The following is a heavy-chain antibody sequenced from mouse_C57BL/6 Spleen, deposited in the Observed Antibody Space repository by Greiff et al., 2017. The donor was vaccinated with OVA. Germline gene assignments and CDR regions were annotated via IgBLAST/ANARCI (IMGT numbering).Heavy chain of an antibody. CDR3: ARHAIYYGNYGYFDY. V-gene: IGHV5-9*01. D-gene: IGHD2-1*01. Sequence: EVKVEESGGGLVKPGGSLKLSCAASGFTFSSYTMSWVRQTPEKRLEWVATISGGGGNTYYPDSVKGRFTISRDNAKNTLYLQMSSLRSEDTALYYCARHAIYYGNYGYFDYWGQGTPLTVSS. CDR2: ISGGGGNT. J-gene: IGHJ2*01. CDR1: GFTFSSYT.